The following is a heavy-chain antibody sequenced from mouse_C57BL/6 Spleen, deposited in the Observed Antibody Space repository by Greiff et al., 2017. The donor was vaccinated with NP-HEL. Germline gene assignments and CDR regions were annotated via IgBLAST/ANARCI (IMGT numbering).Heavy chain of an antibody. J-gene: IGHJ2*01. V-gene: IGHV1-61*01. CDR2: IYPSDSET. Sequence: QVQLQQPGAELVRPGSSVKLSCKASGYTFTSYWMDWVKQRPGQGLEWIGNIYPSDSETHYNQKFKDKATLTVDKSSSTAYMQLSSLTSEDSAVYYCARSGNYGVYFDYWGQGTTLTVSS. D-gene: IGHD2-1*01. CDR3: ARSGNYGVYFDY. CDR1: GYTFTSYW.